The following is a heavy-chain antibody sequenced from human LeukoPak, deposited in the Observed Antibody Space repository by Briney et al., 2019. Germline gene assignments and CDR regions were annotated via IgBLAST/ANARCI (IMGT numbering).Heavy chain of an antibody. CDR2: IYYSGST. Sequence: SETLSLTCTVSGGSISSYYWSWIRRPPGKGLEWIGYIYYSGSTNYNPSLKSRVTISVDTSKNQFSLKLSSVTAADTAVYYCARGGYSSGYLWFDPWGQGTLVTVSS. D-gene: IGHD3-22*01. CDR1: GGSISSYY. J-gene: IGHJ5*02. CDR3: ARGGYSSGYLWFDP. V-gene: IGHV4-59*01.